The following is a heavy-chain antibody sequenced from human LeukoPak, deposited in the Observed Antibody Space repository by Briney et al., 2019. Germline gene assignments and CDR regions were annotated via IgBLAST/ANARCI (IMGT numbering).Heavy chain of an antibody. J-gene: IGHJ4*02. V-gene: IGHV1-3*01. CDR2: INAGNGNT. Sequence: GSVKASCKASGYTFTSYAMHWVRQAPGQRLEWMGWINAGNGNTKYSQKFQGRVTITRDTSASTAYMELSSLRSEDTAVYYCARFLVATVALDYWGQGTLVTVSS. CDR1: GYTFTSYA. CDR3: ARFLVATVALDY. D-gene: IGHD5-12*01.